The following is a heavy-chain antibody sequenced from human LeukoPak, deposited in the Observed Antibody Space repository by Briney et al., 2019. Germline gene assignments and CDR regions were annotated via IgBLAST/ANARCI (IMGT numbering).Heavy chain of an antibody. Sequence: PSETLSPTCTVSGGSISSSSYYWGWIRQPPGKGLEWIGSIYYSGSTYYNPSLKSRVTISVDTSKNQFSLKLSSVTAADTAVYYCARDGLGYFDYYMDVWGKGTMVTVSS. CDR3: ARDGLGYFDYYMDV. J-gene: IGHJ6*03. CDR2: IYYSGST. D-gene: IGHD3-22*01. CDR1: GGSISSSSYY. V-gene: IGHV4-39*07.